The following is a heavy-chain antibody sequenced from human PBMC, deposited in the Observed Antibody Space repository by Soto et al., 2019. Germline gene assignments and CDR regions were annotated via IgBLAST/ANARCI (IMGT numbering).Heavy chain of an antibody. CDR1: GLPFSNYA. CDR2: ISASGYSA. CDR3: AKGDLLWDPFDL. J-gene: IGHJ4*02. D-gene: IGHD3-16*01. Sequence: SLRLSCAASGLPFSNYAMTWVCQAPGKGLEWVSIISASGYSAYYGGAVKGRFTTSRDNSRSTLYLQMNGLRAEDTAVYYCAKGDLLWDPFDLWGQGTLVTVSS. V-gene: IGHV3-23*01.